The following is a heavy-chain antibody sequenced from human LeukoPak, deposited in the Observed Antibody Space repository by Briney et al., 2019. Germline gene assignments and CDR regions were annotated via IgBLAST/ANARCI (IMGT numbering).Heavy chain of an antibody. D-gene: IGHD3-3*01. CDR2: IYPGDSDT. V-gene: IGHV5-51*01. CDR3: ARQGMINYDFWSGYYDY. J-gene: IGHJ4*02. CDR1: GYSFTSYW. Sequence: ESLKISCKGSGYSFTSYWIGWVRQMPGKGLEWMGIIYPGDSDTRYSPSFQGQVTISADKSISTAYLQWSSLKASDTAMYYCARQGMINYDFWSGYYDYWGQGTLVTVSS.